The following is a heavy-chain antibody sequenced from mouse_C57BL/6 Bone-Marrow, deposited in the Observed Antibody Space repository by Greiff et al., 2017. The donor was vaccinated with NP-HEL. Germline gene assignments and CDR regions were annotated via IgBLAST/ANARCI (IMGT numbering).Heavy chain of an antibody. CDR1: GFTFSSYA. Sequence: EVQLVESGGGLVKPGGSLKLSCAASGFTFSSYAMSWVRQTPEKRLEWVATISDGGSYTYYPDNVKGRFTISRDNAKNNLYLQISHLKSEDTAMYYCAFCVPSEGYFDYWGKGTTLTVSS. CDR3: AFCVPSEGYFDY. D-gene: IGHD2-10*02. J-gene: IGHJ2*01. V-gene: IGHV5-4*01. CDR2: ISDGGSYT.